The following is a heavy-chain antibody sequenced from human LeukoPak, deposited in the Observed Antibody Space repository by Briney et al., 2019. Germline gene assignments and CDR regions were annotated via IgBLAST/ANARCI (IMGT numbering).Heavy chain of an antibody. J-gene: IGHJ4*02. D-gene: IGHD2-2*01. Sequence: ASVKVSCKVSGYTLTELSMHWVRQAPGKGLEWMGGFDPEDGETIYAQKFQGRVTMTEDTSTDTAYMELSSLRSEDTAVYYCATAWAHCSSTSCSFDYWGQGTLVTVSS. CDR1: GYTLTELS. V-gene: IGHV1-24*01. CDR3: ATAWAHCSSTSCSFDY. CDR2: FDPEDGET.